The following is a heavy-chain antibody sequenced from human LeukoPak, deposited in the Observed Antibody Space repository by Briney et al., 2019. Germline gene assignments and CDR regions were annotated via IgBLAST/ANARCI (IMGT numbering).Heavy chain of an antibody. V-gene: IGHV3-23*01. J-gene: IGHJ4*02. CDR1: GFTFSSYA. CDR3: AKEGAYDYVWGSYPLFFDY. D-gene: IGHD3-16*02. CDR2: ISGSGGST. Sequence: PGGSLRLSCAASGFTFSSYAMSWVRQAPGKGLEWVSAISGSGGSTYYADSVKGRFTIPRDNSKNTLYLQMNSLRAEDTAVYYCAKEGAYDYVWGSYPLFFDYWGQGTLVTVSS.